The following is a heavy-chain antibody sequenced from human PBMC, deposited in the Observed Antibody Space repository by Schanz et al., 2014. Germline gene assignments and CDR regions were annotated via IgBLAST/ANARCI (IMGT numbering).Heavy chain of an antibody. V-gene: IGHV3-74*01. Sequence: EVQLVQSGGGLVQPGGSLRLSCAASGFTFSSHWMHWVHQDPGKGLVWVARINSVGSNTDYADSVTGRFTISRDNAKNTLYLQMNTLRAEDTAVYYCARDGYSVVVISPTESFDIWGQGTMVTVSP. J-gene: IGHJ3*02. CDR1: GFTFSSHW. D-gene: IGHD2-21*01. CDR2: INSVGSNT. CDR3: ARDGYSVVVISPTESFDI.